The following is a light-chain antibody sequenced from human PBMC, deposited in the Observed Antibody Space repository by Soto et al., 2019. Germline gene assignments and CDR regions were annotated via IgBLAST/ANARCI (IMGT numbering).Light chain of an antibody. Sequence: ATLSLSPGERATLSLMASQSVSSNLAWYQQKPGQAPRLLIYGASTRATGIPARFSGSGSGTEFTLTISSLQSEDFAVYYCQPYNNWPPWTFGQGTKVDIK. CDR1: QSVSSN. J-gene: IGKJ1*01. V-gene: IGKV3D-15*01. CDR3: QPYNNWPPWT. CDR2: GAS.